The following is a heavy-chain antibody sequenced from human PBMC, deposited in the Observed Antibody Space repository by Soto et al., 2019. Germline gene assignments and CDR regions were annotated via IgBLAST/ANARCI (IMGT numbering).Heavy chain of an antibody. CDR3: AEEPLT. J-gene: IGHJ4*02. V-gene: IGHV4-31*03. CDR2: IYYSGST. Sequence: QVQLQESGPGLVKPSQTLSLTCSVSGGSLSSGGYFWTWIRQHPGKGLEWIGYIYYSGSTYYNPSLKSRFTISVDTSKHPYSLKLSSVTAADTAVYYCAEEPLTWGQGTLVTVSS. CDR1: GGSLSSGGYF.